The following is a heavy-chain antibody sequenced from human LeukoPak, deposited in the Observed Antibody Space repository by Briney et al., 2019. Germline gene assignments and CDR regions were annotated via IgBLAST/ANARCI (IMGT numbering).Heavy chain of an antibody. D-gene: IGHD5-12*01. V-gene: IGHV4-59*08. J-gene: IGHJ3*02. CDR2: IYYSGST. Sequence: SETLSLTCTVSGGSISSYYWSWIRQPPGKGLEWIGYIYYSGSTNYNPSLKSRVTISVDTSKNQFSLKLSSVTAADTAVYYCARQSMDIVATNAFDIWGQGTMVTVSS. CDR1: GGSISSYY. CDR3: ARQSMDIVATNAFDI.